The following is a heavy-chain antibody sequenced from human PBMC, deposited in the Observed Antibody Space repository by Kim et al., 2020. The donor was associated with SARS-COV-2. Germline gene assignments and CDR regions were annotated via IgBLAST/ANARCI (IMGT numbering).Heavy chain of an antibody. Sequence: GGSLRLSCAASGFTFSSYGMFWVRQAPVKGLEWVSAISGSGVSTYYADSVKGRFTVSRDNSKDTLYLQMNSLTAEDTAVYYCAKRMQTGSYPLDYWRQGTLVNGCS. CDR2: ISGSGVST. J-gene: IGHJ4*02. D-gene: IGHD5-18*01. CDR3: AKRMQTGSYPLDY. CDR1: GFTFSSYG. V-gene: IGHV3-23*01.